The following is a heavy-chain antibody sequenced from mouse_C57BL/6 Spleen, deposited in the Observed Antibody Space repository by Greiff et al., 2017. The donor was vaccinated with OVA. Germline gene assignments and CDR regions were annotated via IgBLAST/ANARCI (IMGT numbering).Heavy chain of an antibody. V-gene: IGHV1-69*01. D-gene: IGHD3-2*01. CDR2: IDPSDSYT. CDR1: GYTFTSYW. CDR3: ARKRDSSGPFAY. Sequence: QVQLQQPGAELVMPGASVKLSCKASGYTFTSYWMHWVKQRPGQGLEWIGEIDPSDSYTNYNQKFKGKSTLTVDKSSSTAYMQLSSLTSEDSAVYYCARKRDSSGPFAYWGQGTLVTVSA. J-gene: IGHJ3*01.